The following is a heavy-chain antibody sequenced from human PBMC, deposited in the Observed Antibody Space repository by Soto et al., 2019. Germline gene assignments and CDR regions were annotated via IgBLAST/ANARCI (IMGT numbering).Heavy chain of an antibody. V-gene: IGHV1-18*01. D-gene: IGHD3-9*01. CDR2: ISAYNGKT. J-gene: IGHJ4*02. CDR1: GYPFTSYG. CDR3: AIDRLIALTGLLHY. Sequence: ASVKVSCKTSGYPFTSYGINWVRQAPGQGPEWMGWISAYNGKTSYTQKFQGRVTMTTDTSTSTAYMELRSLRSDDTAVYYCAIDRLIALTGLLHYWGQGTLVTVSS.